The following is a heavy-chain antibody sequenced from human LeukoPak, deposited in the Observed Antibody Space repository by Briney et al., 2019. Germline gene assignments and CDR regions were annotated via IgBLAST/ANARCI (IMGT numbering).Heavy chain of an antibody. CDR1: GFTFRSYA. Sequence: GGSLRLSCAASGFTFRSYAMSWVRQAPGKGLEWVSAISGSGGSTYYADSVKGRFTISIDNSKITLYLQMNSQRAEDTAEYYCARRSRVGVLNYYYYYGMDVWGQGTTVSVSS. V-gene: IGHV3-23*01. D-gene: IGHD3-16*01. CDR2: ISGSGGST. J-gene: IGHJ6*02. CDR3: ARRSRVGVLNYYYYYGMDV.